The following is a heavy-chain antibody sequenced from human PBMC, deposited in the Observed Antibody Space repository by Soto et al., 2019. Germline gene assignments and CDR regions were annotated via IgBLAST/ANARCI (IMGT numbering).Heavy chain of an antibody. CDR2: IYYSGST. CDR3: ARVTYYGSGSFDSLEI. J-gene: IGHJ3*02. CDR1: GGSISSYY. Sequence: TLPLTWTVSGGSISSYYWSWIRQPPGKGLEWIGYIYYSGSTNYNPSLKSRGTISVETSKNQFSLKLSSVTAADTAVYSCARVTYYGSGSFDSLEILDQGTM. V-gene: IGHV4-59*01. D-gene: IGHD3-10*01.